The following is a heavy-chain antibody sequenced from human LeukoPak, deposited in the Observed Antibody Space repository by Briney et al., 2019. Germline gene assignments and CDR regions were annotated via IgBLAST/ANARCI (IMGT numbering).Heavy chain of an antibody. Sequence: PSETLSLTCAVYGGSFSGYYWSWIRQPAGKGLEWIGEINHSGSTNYNPSLKSRVTISVDTSKNQFSLKLSSVTAADTAVYYCARATSLNPSILIAAAGKVNGWFDPWGQGTLVTVSS. J-gene: IGHJ5*02. D-gene: IGHD6-13*01. V-gene: IGHV4-34*01. CDR1: GGSFSGYY. CDR2: INHSGST. CDR3: ARATSLNPSILIAAAGKVNGWFDP.